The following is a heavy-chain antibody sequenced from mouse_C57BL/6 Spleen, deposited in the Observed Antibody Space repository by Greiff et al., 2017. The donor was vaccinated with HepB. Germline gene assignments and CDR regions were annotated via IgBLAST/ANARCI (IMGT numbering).Heavy chain of an antibody. CDR2: ISGGGGNT. J-gene: IGHJ4*01. CDR3: ARHDYGSSYYAMDY. CDR1: GFTFSSYT. D-gene: IGHD1-1*01. V-gene: IGHV5-9*01. Sequence: EVHLVESGGGLVKPGGSLKLSCAASGFTFSSYTMSWVRQTPEKRLEWVATISGGGGNTYYPDSVKGRFTISRDNAKNTLYLQMSSLRSEDTALYYCARHDYGSSYYAMDYWGQGTSVTVSS.